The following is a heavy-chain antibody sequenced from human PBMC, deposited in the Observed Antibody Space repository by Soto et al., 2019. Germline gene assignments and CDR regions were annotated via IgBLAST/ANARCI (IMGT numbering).Heavy chain of an antibody. J-gene: IGHJ3*02. CDR2: ISGSGGST. V-gene: IGHV3-23*01. Sequence: PGGSLRLSCAASGFTFSSYAMSWVRQAPGKGLEWVSAISGSGGSTYYADSVKGRFTISRDNSKNTLYLQMNSLRAEDTAVYYCASPVIDYDILTGYYNPRDAFDIWGQGTMVTVSS. D-gene: IGHD3-9*01. CDR1: GFTFSSYA. CDR3: ASPVIDYDILTGYYNPRDAFDI.